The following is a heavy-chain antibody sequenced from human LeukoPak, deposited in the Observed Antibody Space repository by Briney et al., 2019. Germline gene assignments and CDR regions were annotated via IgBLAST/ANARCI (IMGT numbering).Heavy chain of an antibody. CDR2: ISYDGSNK. D-gene: IGHD5-12*01. V-gene: IGHV3-30*18. CDR1: GFTFSSYG. J-gene: IGHJ4*02. Sequence: GGSLRLSCAASGFTFSSYGMYWVRQAPGKGLEWVAVISYDGSNKYYADSVKGRFTISRDNSKNILYLQMNSLRGEDTAVYYCAKGVGYSGYDRLSYFDYWGQGTLVTVSS. CDR3: AKGVGYSGYDRLSYFDY.